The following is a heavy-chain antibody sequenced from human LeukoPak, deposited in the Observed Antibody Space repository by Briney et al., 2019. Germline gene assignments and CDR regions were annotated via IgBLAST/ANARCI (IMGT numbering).Heavy chain of an antibody. CDR1: GGSISSISYY. J-gene: IGHJ4*02. V-gene: IGHV4-39*01. Sequence: PSETLSLTCTVSGGSISSISYYWGWIRQSPGKGLEWIGSIYYGGTTYYNPSLKSRVTISVDTSKNQFSLKLSSVTAADTAVYYCARINYYDSSGYYPFDYWGQGTLVTVSS. CDR2: IYYGGTT. D-gene: IGHD3-22*01. CDR3: ARINYYDSSGYYPFDY.